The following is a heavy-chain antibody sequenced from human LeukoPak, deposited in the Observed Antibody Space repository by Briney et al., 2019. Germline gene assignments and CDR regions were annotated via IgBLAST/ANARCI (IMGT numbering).Heavy chain of an antibody. J-gene: IGHJ4*02. V-gene: IGHV4-4*08. CDR3: ARRYCTSTSCYNDY. CDR2: IYTSGST. CDR1: GGSISSYY. Sequence: SGTLSLTCTVSGGSISSYYWSWIRQPPGKGLEWIGYIYTSGSTNYNPSLKSRVTISVDTSKNQFSLQMSSVTAEDTAVYYCARRYCTSTSCYNDYWGQGTLVTVSS. D-gene: IGHD2-2*02.